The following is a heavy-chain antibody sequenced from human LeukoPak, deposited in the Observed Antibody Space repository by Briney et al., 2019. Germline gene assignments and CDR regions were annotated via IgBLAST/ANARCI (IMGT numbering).Heavy chain of an antibody. V-gene: IGHV3-74*01. CDR2: INSDGSST. Sequence: GGSLRLSCAASGFTFSSYWMHWVRQAPGKGLVWVSRINSDGSSTSYADSVKGRFTISRDDAKNTLYLQMNLLRAEDTAVYYCARRGPAARQFDCWGQGTLVTVSS. J-gene: IGHJ4*02. D-gene: IGHD6-25*01. CDR3: ARRGPAARQFDC. CDR1: GFTFSSYW.